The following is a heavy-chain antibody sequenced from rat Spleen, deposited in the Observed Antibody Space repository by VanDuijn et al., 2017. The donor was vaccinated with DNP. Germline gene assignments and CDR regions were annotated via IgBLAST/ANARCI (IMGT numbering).Heavy chain of an antibody. Sequence: EVQLVESGGGLVQPGRSLKLSCAASGFTFSNYYMAWVRQAPTKGLEWFAYISYDGGITNYGDSVKGRFTISRDNAINTQYLQMDSLRSEDTATYYCATGVYGGYEDWFAYWGQGTLVTVSS. D-gene: IGHD1-11*01. CDR1: GFTFSNYY. CDR2: ISYDGGIT. V-gene: IGHV5-20*01. CDR3: ATGVYGGYEDWFAY. J-gene: IGHJ3*01.